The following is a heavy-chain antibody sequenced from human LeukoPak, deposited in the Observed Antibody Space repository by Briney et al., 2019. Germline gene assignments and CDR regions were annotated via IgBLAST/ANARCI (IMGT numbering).Heavy chain of an antibody. V-gene: IGHV3-53*01. CDR3: ARDRMVGYYHYGMDV. D-gene: IGHD2-8*01. CDR1: GFSVTNNY. CDR2: FYVGGAT. J-gene: IGHJ6*02. Sequence: PGGSLRLSCAVSGFSVTNNYMSWVRQAPGQGLEWDSVFYVGGATYYADSVKGRFTISRDNARNTLYLQMDSLRAEDTAVYYCARDRMVGYYHYGMDVWGQGTTVSVSS.